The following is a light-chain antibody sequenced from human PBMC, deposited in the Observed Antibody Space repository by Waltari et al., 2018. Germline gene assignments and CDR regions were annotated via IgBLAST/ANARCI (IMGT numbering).Light chain of an antibody. CDR1: QSVSSN. Sequence: EIVMTQSPATLSVSPGERATLSCRASQSVSSNLAWYQQQPGQAPRLLIDGASTRGTGIPARFSGSGSGTEVTLTISSLQSEDFAVYCCQQYRNWPPWTFGQGTKVEIK. CDR2: GAS. V-gene: IGKV3D-15*01. J-gene: IGKJ1*01. CDR3: QQYRNWPPWT.